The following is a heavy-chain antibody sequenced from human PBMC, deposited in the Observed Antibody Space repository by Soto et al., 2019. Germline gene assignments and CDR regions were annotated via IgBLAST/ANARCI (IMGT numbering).Heavy chain of an antibody. D-gene: IGHD4-4*01. CDR2: ISSSSSYI. J-gene: IGHJ6*03. Sequence: PGGSLRLSCAASGFTFSSYSMNWVRQAPGKGLEWVSSISSSSSYIYYADSVKGRFTISRDNAKNSLYLQMNSLRAEDTAVYYCARDRVTLSYMDVWGKGTTVTVSS. CDR1: GFTFSSYS. CDR3: ARDRVTLSYMDV. V-gene: IGHV3-21*03.